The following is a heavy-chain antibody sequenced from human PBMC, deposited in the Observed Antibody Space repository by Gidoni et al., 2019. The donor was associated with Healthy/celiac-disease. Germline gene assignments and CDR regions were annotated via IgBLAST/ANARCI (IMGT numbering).Heavy chain of an antibody. Sequence: QLQLQESAPGLVKPSETLSLTCTVSGGSISSSSYYWGWIRQPPGKGLEWIGSIYYSGSTYYNPSLKSRVTISVDTSKNQFSLKLSSVTAADTAVYYCASYYDILTGYYFSNNWFDPWGQGTLVTVSS. CDR2: IYYSGST. D-gene: IGHD3-9*01. V-gene: IGHV4-39*01. CDR1: GGSISSSSYY. CDR3: ASYYDILTGYYFSNNWFDP. J-gene: IGHJ5*02.